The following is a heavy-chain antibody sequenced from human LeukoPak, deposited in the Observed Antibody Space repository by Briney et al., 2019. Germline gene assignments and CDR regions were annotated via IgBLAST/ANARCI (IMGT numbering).Heavy chain of an antibody. J-gene: IGHJ5*02. Sequence: ASVKVSCKASGYTFTGYYMHWVRQAPGQGLEWMGWINPNSGGTNYAQKFQGSVTMTRDTSISTAYMELSRVRSDDTAVYYCARDSSGWLNWFDLWGQGTLVTVSS. D-gene: IGHD6-19*01. CDR3: ARDSSGWLNWFDL. CDR1: GYTFTGYY. V-gene: IGHV1-2*02. CDR2: INPNSGGT.